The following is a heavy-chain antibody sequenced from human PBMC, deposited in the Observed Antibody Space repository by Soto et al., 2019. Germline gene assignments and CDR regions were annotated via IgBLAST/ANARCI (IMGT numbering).Heavy chain of an antibody. CDR3: AREPPGLSGYHDY. J-gene: IGHJ4*02. CDR1: CGSISSGDYY. D-gene: IGHD3-22*01. Sequence: SETLSLTCTVSCGSISSGDYYWSWIRQPPGKGLEWTGYIYYSGSTYYNPSLKSRVTISVDTSKNQFSLKLSSVTAADTAVYYRAREPPGLSGYHDYWGQGTLGTVYS. V-gene: IGHV4-30-4*01. CDR2: IYYSGST.